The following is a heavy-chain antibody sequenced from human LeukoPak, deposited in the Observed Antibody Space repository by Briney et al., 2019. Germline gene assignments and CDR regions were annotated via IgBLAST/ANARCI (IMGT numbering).Heavy chain of an antibody. D-gene: IGHD3-22*01. CDR2: ISSSGSTI. Sequence: GGSLRLSCAASGFTFSSYEMNWVRQAPGKGLEWVSYISSSGSTIYYADSVKGRFTISRDNAKNSLYLQMNSLRAEDTAVYYCARDRRYYDSSGSIGGRYYYYMDVWGKGTTVTISS. CDR3: ARDRRYYDSSGSIGGRYYYYMDV. CDR1: GFTFSSYE. V-gene: IGHV3-48*03. J-gene: IGHJ6*03.